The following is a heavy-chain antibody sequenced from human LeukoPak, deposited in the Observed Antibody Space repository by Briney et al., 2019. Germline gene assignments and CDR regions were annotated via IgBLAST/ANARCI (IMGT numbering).Heavy chain of an antibody. J-gene: IGHJ6*02. Sequence: GGSLRLSCAASGFTCSSYAMSWVRQAPGKGLEWVSAISGSGGSTYYADSVKGRFTISRDNSKNTLYLQMNSLRAEDTAVYYCAKSLVRGVRSSYYYGMDVWGQGTTVTVSS. CDR2: ISGSGGST. D-gene: IGHD3-10*01. CDR3: AKSLVRGVRSSYYYGMDV. V-gene: IGHV3-23*01. CDR1: GFTCSSYA.